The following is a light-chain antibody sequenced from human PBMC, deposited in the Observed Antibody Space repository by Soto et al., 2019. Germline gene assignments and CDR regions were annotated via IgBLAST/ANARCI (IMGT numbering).Light chain of an antibody. CDR1: SSDVGNYNY. V-gene: IGLV2-14*01. J-gene: IGLJ1*01. CDR2: EVT. CDR3: SSYTGSSTYV. Sequence: QSVLTQPASVSGSPGQSITISCTGASSDVGNYNYVSWYQQHPGKAPKLIIYEVTNRPSGVSDRLSGSKSGNTASLTISGLQAEDEADYYCSSYTGSSTYVFGVGTKVTVL.